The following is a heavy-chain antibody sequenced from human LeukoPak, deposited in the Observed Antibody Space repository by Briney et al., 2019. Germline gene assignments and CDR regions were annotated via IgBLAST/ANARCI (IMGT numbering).Heavy chain of an antibody. CDR3: ARLMGDDSSGYYLDAFDI. J-gene: IGHJ3*02. CDR1: GYSFTSYW. V-gene: IGHV5-51*01. CDR2: IYPGDSDT. Sequence: GESLKISCKGSGYSFTSYWIGWVRQMPGKRLEWMGIIYPGDSDTRYSPSFQGQVTISADKSISTAYLQWSSLKASDTAMYYCARLMGDDSSGYYLDAFDIWGQGTMVTVSS. D-gene: IGHD3-22*01.